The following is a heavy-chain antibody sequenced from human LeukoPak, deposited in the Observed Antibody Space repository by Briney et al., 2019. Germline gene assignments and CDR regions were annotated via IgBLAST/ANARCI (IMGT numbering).Heavy chain of an antibody. V-gene: IGHV3-7*04. CDR3: VRAHHPGGWFDP. J-gene: IGHJ5*02. CDR2: INQDGGEI. Sequence: GGSLRLSCAASGFTFSSSWMTWLRQAPGKGLEGVASINQDGGEIHYVDSVKGRFTISRDNAKNSLYLQMNSLTAEDTAVHYCVRAHHPGGWFDPWGQGTLVTVSS. CDR1: GFTFSSSW. D-gene: IGHD3-10*01.